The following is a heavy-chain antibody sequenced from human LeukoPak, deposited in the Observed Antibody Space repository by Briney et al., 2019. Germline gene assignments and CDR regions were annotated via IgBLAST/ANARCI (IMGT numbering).Heavy chain of an antibody. CDR1: KNTFTGYY. J-gene: IGHJ4*02. V-gene: IGHV1-2*02. D-gene: IGHD6-19*01. CDR2: INPGSGAT. CDR3: ARDGGSGWNLDY. Sequence: ASVQVSCKASKNTFTGYYMHWVRQAPGQGLEWMGWINPGSGATKNAQKFQGRVTMTRDTSISTAYMDLSRLTSDDTAVYYCARDGGSGWNLDYWGQGTLVTVSS.